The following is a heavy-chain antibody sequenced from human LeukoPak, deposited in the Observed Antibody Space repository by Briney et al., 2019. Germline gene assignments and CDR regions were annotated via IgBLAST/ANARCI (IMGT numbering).Heavy chain of an antibody. CDR1: GFTFSSYA. D-gene: IGHD3-10*01. V-gene: IGHV3-23*01. Sequence: GGSLRLSCAASGFTFSSYAMSWVRQAPGKGLEWVSAISGSGGSTYYADSVKGRFTISRDNSKNTLYLQMNSLRAEDTAVYYCAKDLKFVGRGVMWYYFDYWGQGTLVTVSS. CDR2: ISGSGGST. CDR3: AKDLKFVGRGVMWYYFDY. J-gene: IGHJ4*02.